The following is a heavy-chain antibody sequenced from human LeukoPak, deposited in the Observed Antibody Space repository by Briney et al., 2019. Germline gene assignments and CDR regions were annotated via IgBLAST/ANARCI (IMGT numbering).Heavy chain of an antibody. Sequence: SETLSLTCTVSGGSISSYYWSWIRQPPGKGLEWIGYIYYSGSTNYNPSLKSRVTISVDTSKNQFSPKLSSVTAADTAVYYRARSYERYYYYYGMDVWGQGTTVTVSS. CDR3: ARSYERYYYYYGMDV. CDR1: GGSISSYY. J-gene: IGHJ6*02. V-gene: IGHV4-59*01. D-gene: IGHD3-3*01. CDR2: IYYSGST.